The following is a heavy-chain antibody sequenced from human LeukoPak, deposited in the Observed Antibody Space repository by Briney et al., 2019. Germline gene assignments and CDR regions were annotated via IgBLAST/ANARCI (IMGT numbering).Heavy chain of an antibody. D-gene: IGHD3-10*01. J-gene: IGHJ6*02. V-gene: IGHV3-21*01. CDR2: ISSSSSYI. CDR1: GFTFSSYS. Sequence: GGSLRLSCAASGFTFSSYSMNWVRQAPGKGLEWVSSISSSSSYIYYADSVKGRFTISRDNAKNSLYLQMNSLRAEDTAVYYCARDAVTMVRGVIIPRDGMDVWGQGTTVTVFS. CDR3: ARDAVTMVRGVIIPRDGMDV.